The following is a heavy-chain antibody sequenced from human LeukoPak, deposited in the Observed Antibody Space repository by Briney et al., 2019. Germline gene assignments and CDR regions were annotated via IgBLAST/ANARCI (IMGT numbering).Heavy chain of an antibody. D-gene: IGHD4-23*01. V-gene: IGHV3-7*01. CDR1: GITFSDYW. J-gene: IGHJ4*02. CDR2: IKDDGSEK. CDR3: ARIYGANSKYYFDY. Sequence: GGSLRLSCAASGITFSDYWMSWVRQAPGKGPEWVANIKDDGSEKYYVGSVKGRFTISRDNAKNSLYLQMNSLRAGDTAVYYCARIYGANSKYYFDYWGQGTLVTVSS.